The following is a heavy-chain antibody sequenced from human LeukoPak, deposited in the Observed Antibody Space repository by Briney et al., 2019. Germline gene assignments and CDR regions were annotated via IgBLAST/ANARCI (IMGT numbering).Heavy chain of an antibody. CDR2: TYLRSKWYN. J-gene: IGHJ4*02. D-gene: IGHD5-18*01. CDR3: ARNTAMIDY. V-gene: IGHV6-1*01. CDR1: GDSVSSKSAA. Sequence: SQTLSLTCAISGDSVSSKSAAWNWIRQSPSGGLEWLGRTYLRSKWYNDYAVSVKGRITINPDTSNNQFSLQLNSVTPEDTAVYYCARNTAMIDYWGQGTLVTVSS.